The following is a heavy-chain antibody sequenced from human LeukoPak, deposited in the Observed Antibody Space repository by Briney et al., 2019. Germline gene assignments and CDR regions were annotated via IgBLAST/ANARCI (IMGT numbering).Heavy chain of an antibody. Sequence: GASVKVSCKASGYTFSSYDINWVRQATGQGLEWMGWMNPNSGNTGYAQKFQGRVTVTRNTSISTAYMELSSLRSEDTAVYYCARGGSSTTGFDYWGQGTLVTVSS. CDR3: ARGGSSTTGFDY. J-gene: IGHJ4*02. CDR2: MNPNSGNT. V-gene: IGHV1-8*01. CDR1: GYTFSSYD. D-gene: IGHD2-2*01.